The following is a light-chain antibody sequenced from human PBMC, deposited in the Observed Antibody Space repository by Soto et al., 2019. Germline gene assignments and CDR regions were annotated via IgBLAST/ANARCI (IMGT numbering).Light chain of an antibody. CDR1: RSSKW. CDR3: QHTNDFT. CDR2: DVS. V-gene: IGKV1-5*01. Sequence: DIQMTHSPSTLAASVGATFTMTCRRSSKWLAWYQKKPGKAPKLLIYDVSNLERGVPPRFSGSTSGAESTLTITGMQPDDLGTYYCQHTNDFTFGQGTKVDIK. J-gene: IGKJ2*01.